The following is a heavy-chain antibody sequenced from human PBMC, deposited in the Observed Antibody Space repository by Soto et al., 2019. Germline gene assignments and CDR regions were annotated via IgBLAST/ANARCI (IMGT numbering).Heavy chain of an antibody. V-gene: IGHV3-9*01. CDR1: GFTFDDYA. J-gene: IGHJ4*02. CDR2: ISWNSGSI. D-gene: IGHD5-12*01. CDR3: AKCGSEGYPITGRGDYLDD. Sequence: EVQLVESGGGLVQPGRSLRLSCAASGFTFDDYAMHWVRQAPGQGLEWVSGISWNSGSIGYADSVKGRFTISRDNAKNSLDLQMNSLRAEDTALDYCAKCGSEGYPITGRGDYLDDWGQGTLVTVSS.